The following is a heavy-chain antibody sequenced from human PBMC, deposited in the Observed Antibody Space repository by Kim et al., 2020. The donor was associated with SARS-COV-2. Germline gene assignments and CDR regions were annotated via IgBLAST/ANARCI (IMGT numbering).Heavy chain of an antibody. J-gene: IGHJ4*02. CDR1: GFTFSNAW. V-gene: IGHV3-15*01. Sequence: GGSLRLSCAASGFTFSNAWMNWVRQAPGKGLEWVGRIKKKTDGGTTHYAAPVKGRFTISRDDSENTLSLQMSSLKTEDTAVYYCATAAFDFWGQGTLVTV. CDR2: IKKKTDGGTT. D-gene: IGHD2-15*01. CDR3: ATAAFDF.